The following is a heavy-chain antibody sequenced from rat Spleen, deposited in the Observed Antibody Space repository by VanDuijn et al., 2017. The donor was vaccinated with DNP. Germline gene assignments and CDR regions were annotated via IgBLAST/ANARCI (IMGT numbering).Heavy chain of an antibody. D-gene: IGHD1-11*01. CDR1: GFSLTDYS. V-gene: IGHV2-19*01. J-gene: IGHJ4*01. CDR3: SRGGGAMDA. Sequence: QVQLKESGPGLVQPSQTLSLTCTVSGFSLTDYSVHWVRQPPGKGLEWMGRIRSGGSTDYNSALKSRPSISRDTSKSQVFLKMNSLQTEDTAIYFCSRGGGAMDAWGQGTSVTVSS. CDR2: IRSGGST.